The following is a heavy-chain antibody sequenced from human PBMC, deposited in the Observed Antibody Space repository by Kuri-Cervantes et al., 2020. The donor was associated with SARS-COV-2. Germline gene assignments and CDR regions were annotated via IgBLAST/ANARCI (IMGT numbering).Heavy chain of an antibody. CDR2: IYYSGST. V-gene: IGHV4-59*01. CDR3: ARDIYNWNDERGYYYYGMDV. CDR1: GGSISSYY. Sequence: GSLRLSCTVSGGSISSYYWSWIRQPPGKGLEWIGYIYYSGSTNYNPSLKSRVTISVDTSKNQFSLKLSSVTAADTAVYYCARDIYNWNDERGYYYYGMDVWGQGTLVTVSS. D-gene: IGHD1-20*01. J-gene: IGHJ6*02.